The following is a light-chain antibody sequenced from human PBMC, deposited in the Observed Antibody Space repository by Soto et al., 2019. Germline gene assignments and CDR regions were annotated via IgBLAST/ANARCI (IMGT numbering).Light chain of an antibody. CDR1: QSVNSGN. CDR3: QQYGHSPPYT. Sequence: EIVLTQSPGTLSLSPGERATLSCRASQSVNSGNLAWYQQTPGQAPRLLIYAASSRATGIPDRFSGSASGTDFTLTISRVEPEDFAVYYCQQYGHSPPYTFGQGTKLEIK. J-gene: IGKJ2*01. V-gene: IGKV3-20*01. CDR2: AAS.